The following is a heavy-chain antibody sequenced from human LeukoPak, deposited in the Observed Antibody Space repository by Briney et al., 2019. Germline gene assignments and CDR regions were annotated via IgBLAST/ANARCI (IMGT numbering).Heavy chain of an antibody. V-gene: IGHV3-21*01. CDR3: ARDLQRYYFGTSGYYFGAFDI. J-gene: IGHJ3*02. Sequence: GGSLRLSCAASGFTFSSYNINWVRQAPGKGLEWVSAISSSSSYIYYAHSVKGRFTISRDNAKNSLYLQMNSLRAEDTAVYYCARDLQRYYFGTSGYYFGAFDIWGQGTMVTVSP. D-gene: IGHD3-22*01. CDR1: GFTFSSYN. CDR2: ISSSSSYI.